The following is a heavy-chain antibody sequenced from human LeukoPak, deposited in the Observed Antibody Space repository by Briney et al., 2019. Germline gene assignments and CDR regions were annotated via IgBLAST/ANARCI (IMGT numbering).Heavy chain of an antibody. CDR3: ARESGYAVGDF. Sequence: GGSLRLSCTASGFTFSSYAMSWVRQAPGKGLEWVSSISDTGDSTYYADSVKGRFTISRDNSKNTLYLQMNSLRADDTAVYYCARESGYAVGDFWGRGTLVTVSS. CDR2: ISDTGDST. J-gene: IGHJ4*02. CDR1: GFTFSSYA. V-gene: IGHV3-23*01. D-gene: IGHD5-12*01.